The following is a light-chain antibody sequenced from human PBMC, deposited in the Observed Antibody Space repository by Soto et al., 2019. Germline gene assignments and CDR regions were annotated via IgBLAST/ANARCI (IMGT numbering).Light chain of an antibody. Sequence: IQMTQSPSSLSASVGDRVTITCRASQSISSWLAWYQQKPGKAPKLLIYDASSLESGVPSRFSGSGSGTEFTLTISSLQPDDFATYYCQQYNSYSPTFGGGTRWIS. CDR3: QQYNSYSPT. J-gene: IGKJ4*01. CDR2: DAS. CDR1: QSISSW. V-gene: IGKV1-5*01.